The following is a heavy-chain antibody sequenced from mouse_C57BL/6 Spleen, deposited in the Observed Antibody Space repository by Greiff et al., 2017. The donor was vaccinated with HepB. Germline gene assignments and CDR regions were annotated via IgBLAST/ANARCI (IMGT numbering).Heavy chain of an antibody. CDR1: GFTFSDYY. CDR3: ARPPYETSRYFDV. V-gene: IGHV5-12*01. CDR2: ISNGGGST. J-gene: IGHJ1*03. Sequence: EVHLVESGGGLVQPGGSLKLSCAASGFTFSDYYMYWVRQTPEKRLEWVAYISNGGGSTYYPDTVKGRFTISRDNAKNTLYLQMSRLKSEDTAMYYCARPPYETSRYFDVWGTGTTVTVSS. D-gene: IGHD2-12*01.